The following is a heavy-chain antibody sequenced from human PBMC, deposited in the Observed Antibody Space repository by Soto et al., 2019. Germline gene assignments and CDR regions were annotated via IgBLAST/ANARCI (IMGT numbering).Heavy chain of an antibody. CDR3: ARDRRWGSGSYYWAFDI. J-gene: IGHJ3*02. Sequence: ASVKVSCKASGYTFTSYYMHWVRQAPGQGLKWMGIINPSGGSTSYAQKFQGRVTMTRDTSTSTVYMELSSLRSEDTAVYYCARDRRWGSGSYYWAFDIWGQGTMVTVSS. D-gene: IGHD3-10*01. CDR1: GYTFTSYY. CDR2: INPSGGST. V-gene: IGHV1-46*01.